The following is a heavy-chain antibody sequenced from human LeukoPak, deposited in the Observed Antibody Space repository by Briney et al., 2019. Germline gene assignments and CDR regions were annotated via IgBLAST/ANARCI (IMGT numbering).Heavy chain of an antibody. J-gene: IGHJ4*02. V-gene: IGHV3-30*02. CDR3: AKEGYCTNGVCYTTAYFDY. D-gene: IGHD2-8*01. Sequence: GGSLRLSCAASGFTFSSYGMHWVRQAPGKGLEWVAFIRYDGSNKYYADSVKGRFTISRDNSKNTLYLQMNSLRAEDTAVYYCAKEGYCTNGVCYTTAYFDYWGQGTLVTVSS. CDR2: IRYDGSNK. CDR1: GFTFSSYG.